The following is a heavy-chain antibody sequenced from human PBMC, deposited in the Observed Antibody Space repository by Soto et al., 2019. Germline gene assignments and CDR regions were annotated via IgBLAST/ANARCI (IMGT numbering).Heavy chain of an antibody. CDR2: ISSGGGTI. Sequence: GGSLRLSCAASGFTFSDYSMNWVRQAPGKGLEWVSYISSGGGTIYYADSVKGRFTISRDDSKNTLYLQMNSLKTEDTAVYYCTTDPPYSSSPEIYYYYGMDVWGQGTTVTVSS. J-gene: IGHJ6*02. CDR1: GFTFSDYS. D-gene: IGHD6-6*01. V-gene: IGHV3-48*01. CDR3: TTDPPYSSSPEIYYYYGMDV.